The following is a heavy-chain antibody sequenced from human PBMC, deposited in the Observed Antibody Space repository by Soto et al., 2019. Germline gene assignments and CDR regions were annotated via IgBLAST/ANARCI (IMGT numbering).Heavy chain of an antibody. J-gene: IGHJ4*02. V-gene: IGHV4-34*01. CDR3: ARRPKRGVGATRTDY. D-gene: IGHD1-26*01. CDR2: INHSGST. Sequence: SETLSLTCAVYGGSFSSFYWSWIRQPPGKGLEWIGEINHSGSTNHNPSLKSRVTLSVDTSKNQFSLKLSSVTAADTAVYYCARRPKRGVGATRTDYWGQGTLVTVSS. CDR1: GGSFSSFY.